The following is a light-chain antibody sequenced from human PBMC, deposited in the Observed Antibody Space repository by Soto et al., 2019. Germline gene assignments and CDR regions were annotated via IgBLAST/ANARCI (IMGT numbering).Light chain of an antibody. CDR3: QQYNSYWT. Sequence: DIQMTQSPSTLSASVGDRVTITCRASQSVSSSLAWYQQKPGKAPKLLIYKASSLESGVPSRFSGSGSETEFPLTITSVPPDDFATYYCQQYNSYWTFGQGTKVEI. CDR2: KAS. CDR1: QSVSSS. J-gene: IGKJ1*01. V-gene: IGKV1-5*03.